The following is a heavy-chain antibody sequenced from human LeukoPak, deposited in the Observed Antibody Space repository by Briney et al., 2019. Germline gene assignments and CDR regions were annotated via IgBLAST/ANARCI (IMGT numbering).Heavy chain of an antibody. CDR1: GFSVSGYW. CDR2: IKQDGSEK. Sequence: QSGGSLRLSCAVSGFSVSGYWMTWVCPAPGKGLEWVANIKQDGSEKNYVDSVKGRFTISRDNAENSLFLQMNSLRVEDTAVYYCAREWQGGIAAAGTRIEGDYWGQGTLVAVSS. V-gene: IGHV3-7*01. J-gene: IGHJ4*02. CDR3: AREWQGGIAAAGTRIEGDY. D-gene: IGHD6-13*01.